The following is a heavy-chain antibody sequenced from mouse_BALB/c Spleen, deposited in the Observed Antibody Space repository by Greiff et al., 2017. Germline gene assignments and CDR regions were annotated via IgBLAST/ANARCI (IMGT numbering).Heavy chain of an antibody. Sequence: VQLQQSGAELVRPGTSVKVSCKASGYAFTNYLIEWVKQRPGQGLEWIGVINPGSGGTNYNEKFKGKATLTADKSSSTAYMQLSSLTSDDSAVYFCARSGYYGSSFDYWGQGTTLTVSS. CDR1: GYAFTNYL. D-gene: IGHD1-1*01. V-gene: IGHV1-54*01. CDR3: ARSGYYGSSFDY. CDR2: INPGSGGT. J-gene: IGHJ2*01.